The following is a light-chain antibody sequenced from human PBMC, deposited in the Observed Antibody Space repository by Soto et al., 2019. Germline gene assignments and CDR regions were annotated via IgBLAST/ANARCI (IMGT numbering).Light chain of an antibody. CDR2: GAY. J-gene: IGKJ1*01. CDR3: QQHNNWPRT. Sequence: EIVMTQSPATLSVSPGERATLSCRASQSVTSNLAWYQQKPGQAPRLLIYGAYTRATDIPARFSGSGSGTEFTLTIRSLQSEDFAVYYCQQHNNWPRTFGQGTKVDIK. CDR1: QSVTSN. V-gene: IGKV3-15*01.